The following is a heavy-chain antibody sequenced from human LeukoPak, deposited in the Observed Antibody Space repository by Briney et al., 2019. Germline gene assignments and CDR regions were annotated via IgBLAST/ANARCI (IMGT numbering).Heavy chain of an antibody. V-gene: IGHV1-69*05. Sequence: SVKVSCKASGGTFSSYAISWVRQAPGQGLEWMGGIIPIFGTANYAQKFQGRVTITTDESTSTAYMELSSLRSEDTAVYYCAREIVVVITDPSFDYWGQGTLVTVSS. CDR1: GGTFSSYA. J-gene: IGHJ4*02. CDR2: IIPIFGTA. D-gene: IGHD3-22*01. CDR3: AREIVVVITDPSFDY.